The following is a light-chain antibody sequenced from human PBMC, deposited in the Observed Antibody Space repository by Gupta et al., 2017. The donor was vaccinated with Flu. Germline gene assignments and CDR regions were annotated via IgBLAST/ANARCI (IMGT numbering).Light chain of an antibody. J-gene: IGKJ4*01. CDR2: GAS. CDR1: QSVSSN. Sequence: DIVMTQSPATLSVSPGERATLSCRASQSVSSNLAWYQQKPGQAPRLLIYGASTRATGIPARFSGSGSGTECTLTISSRQSEDFAVDYWQQYNNWPPLTFGGGTXVEIK. CDR3: QQYNNWPPLT. V-gene: IGKV3-15*01.